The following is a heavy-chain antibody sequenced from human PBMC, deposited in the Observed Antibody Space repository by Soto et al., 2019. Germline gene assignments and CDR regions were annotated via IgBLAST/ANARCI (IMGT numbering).Heavy chain of an antibody. J-gene: IGHJ6*02. CDR1: GFTFGSYT. CDR3: AKNKEGDGSGGGDV. CDR2: ISWNGGSS. V-gene: IGHV3-43*01. D-gene: IGHD3-10*01. Sequence: EEQLVESGGAVVQPGGSLRLSCEASGFTFGSYTMHWVRQAPGKGLEWVSLISWNGGSSFYADSVKGRFTISRDNSRDSLYLQNKSLRPEDSAFYYFAKNKEGDGSGGGDVWGHGTTVTVSS.